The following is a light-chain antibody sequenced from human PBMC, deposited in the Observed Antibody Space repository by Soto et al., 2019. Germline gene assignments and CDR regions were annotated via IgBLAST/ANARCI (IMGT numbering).Light chain of an antibody. CDR1: QSISSY. CDR2: AES. V-gene: IGKV1-39*01. J-gene: IGKJ1*01. Sequence: DIQMSQSPSVLDASVGGGDNITCRASQSISSYVSWYQQKPGKAPKLLIYAESRLESGVQSRFSGSTSGTDFTLTISSLQPEDFATYYSQQSYSQMTFGPWTKVDIK. CDR3: QQSYSQMT.